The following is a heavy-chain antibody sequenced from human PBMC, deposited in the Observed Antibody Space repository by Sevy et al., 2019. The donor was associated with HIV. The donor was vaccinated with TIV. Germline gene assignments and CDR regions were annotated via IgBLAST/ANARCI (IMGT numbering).Heavy chain of an antibody. Sequence: GGSLRLSCAASGFTFSSYSMNWVRQAPGKGLEWVSYISSSSSTIYYADSVKGRCTSSRDNAKNSLYLQMNSLRDEDTAVYYCARDSAYYYDSSGYFGEWGQGTLVTVSS. D-gene: IGHD3-22*01. J-gene: IGHJ4*02. CDR3: ARDSAYYYDSSGYFGE. V-gene: IGHV3-48*02. CDR1: GFTFSSYS. CDR2: ISSSSSTI.